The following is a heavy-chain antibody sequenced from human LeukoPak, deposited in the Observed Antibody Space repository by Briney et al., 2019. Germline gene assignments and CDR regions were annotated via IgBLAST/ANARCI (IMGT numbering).Heavy chain of an antibody. CDR3: ATEGYYDSSGYYTDY. CDR2: YDPEKGET. Sequence: ASVTVSCKVSGYTLTELYMHWVRQAPGKGFEWMGRYDPEKGETIYAQKFQGRVTMTEDASTDTAYMELSSLRSEDTAVYYCATEGYYDSSGYYTDYWGQGTLVTVSS. D-gene: IGHD3-22*01. CDR1: GYTLTELY. V-gene: IGHV1-24*01. J-gene: IGHJ4*02.